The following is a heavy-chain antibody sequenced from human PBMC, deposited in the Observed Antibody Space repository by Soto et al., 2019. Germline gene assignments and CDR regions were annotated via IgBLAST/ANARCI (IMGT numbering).Heavy chain of an antibody. V-gene: IGHV1-69*06. CDR3: AREGGVGATTGWD. CDR1: GGTFSSYA. D-gene: IGHD1-26*01. CDR2: IIPIFGTA. Sequence: QVQLVQSGAEVKKPGSSVKVSCKASGGTFSSYAISWVRQAPGQGLEWMGGIIPIFGTANYAQKFQGRVTIPADISASTAYMELGGRRFGDTAGYYCAREGGVGATTGWDWGQGTLVTVSS. J-gene: IGHJ4*02.